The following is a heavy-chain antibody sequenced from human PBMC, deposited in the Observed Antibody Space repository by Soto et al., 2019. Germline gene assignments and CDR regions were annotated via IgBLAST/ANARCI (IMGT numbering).Heavy chain of an antibody. CDR1: GGSISSGGYY. CDR2: IYYSGST. V-gene: IGHV4-31*03. D-gene: IGHD3-3*01. Sequence: NPSETLSLTCTVSGGSISSGGYYWSWIRQHPGKGLEWIGYIYYSGSTYYNPSLKSRVTISVDTSKNQFSLKLSSVTAADTAVYYCARGGNFWSGYRNYYYGMDVWGQGTTVTVSS. CDR3: ARGGNFWSGYRNYYYGMDV. J-gene: IGHJ6*02.